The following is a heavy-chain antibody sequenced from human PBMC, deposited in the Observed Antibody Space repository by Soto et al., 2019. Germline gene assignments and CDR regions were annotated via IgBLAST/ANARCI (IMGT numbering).Heavy chain of an antibody. V-gene: IGHV4-39*07. J-gene: IGHJ4*02. CDR1: VASISDSNYY. Sequence: SEALSLPCTVSVASISDSNYYWCWIRQPPGKGLEWIGKIHYSGSTNYNPSLKSRVTISVDTSKNQFSLKLSSVTAADTAVYYCARGLSSAPGYWGQGTLVTVS. CDR2: IHYSGST. CDR3: ARGLSSAPGY.